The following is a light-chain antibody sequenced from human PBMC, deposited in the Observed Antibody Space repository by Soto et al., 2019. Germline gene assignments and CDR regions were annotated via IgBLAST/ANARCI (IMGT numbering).Light chain of an antibody. Sequence: QSVLTQPPSVSGAPGQRVTISCTGSSSNIGAGYDVHWYQQLPGTAPKLLIYGNSNRPSGVPDRFSGSKSGTSASLAITGLQDEAEADYYCQSYDSSLSGYVFGTGTKVTVL. J-gene: IGLJ1*01. CDR3: QSYDSSLSGYV. V-gene: IGLV1-40*01. CDR2: GNS. CDR1: SSNIGAGYD.